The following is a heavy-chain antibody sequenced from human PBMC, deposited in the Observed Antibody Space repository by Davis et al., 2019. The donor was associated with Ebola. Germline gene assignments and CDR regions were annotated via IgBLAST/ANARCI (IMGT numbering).Heavy chain of an antibody. J-gene: IGHJ5*02. CDR1: GFTFSDYY. Sequence: PGGSLRLSCAASGFTFSDYYMSWIRQTPGKGLEWVSYISSSGRTTYYADSVKGRFTISRDNAKNTLYLQMNSLRAEDTAVYYCAKGYGSGSPRYNGFDPWGQGTLVTVSS. D-gene: IGHD3-10*01. V-gene: IGHV3-11*04. CDR2: ISSSGRTT. CDR3: AKGYGSGSPRYNGFDP.